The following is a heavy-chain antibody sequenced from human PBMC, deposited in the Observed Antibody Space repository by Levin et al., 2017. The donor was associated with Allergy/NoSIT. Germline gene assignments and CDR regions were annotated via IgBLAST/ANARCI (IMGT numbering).Heavy chain of an antibody. V-gene: IGHV3-30-3*01. J-gene: IGHJ4*02. D-gene: IGHD5-18*01. Sequence: SCAASGFTFSSYAMHWVRQAPGKGLEWVAVISYDGSNKYYADSVKGRFTISRDNSKNTLYLQMNSLRAEDTAVYYCATPRGYSYTPIDYWGQGTLVTVSS. CDR1: GFTFSSYA. CDR2: ISYDGSNK. CDR3: ATPRGYSYTPIDY.